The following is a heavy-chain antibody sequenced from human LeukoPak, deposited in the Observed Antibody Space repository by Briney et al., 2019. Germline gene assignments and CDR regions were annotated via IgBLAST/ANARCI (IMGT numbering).Heavy chain of an antibody. V-gene: IGHV3-48*01. D-gene: IGHD2-2*01. Sequence: GGSLRLSCAASGFTFSSYSMNWVRQAPGKGLEWVSYISSSSSTIYYADSVKGRFTISRDNAKNSLYLQMNSLRAEDTAVYYCAKARAVLGYCSSTSCSFDYWGQGTLVTVSS. CDR2: ISSSSSTI. CDR3: AKARAVLGYCSSTSCSFDY. J-gene: IGHJ4*02. CDR1: GFTFSSYS.